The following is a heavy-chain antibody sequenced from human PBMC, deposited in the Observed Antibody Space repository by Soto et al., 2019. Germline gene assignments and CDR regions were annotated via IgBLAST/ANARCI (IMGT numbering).Heavy chain of an antibody. Sequence: GASVKVSCKASGYTFTGYYMHWVRQAPGQGLEWMGWINPNSGGTNYAQKFQGRVTMTRDTSISTAYMELSRLRSDDTAVYYCAFGDGSGSYPPPFDPWGQGTLVTVSS. J-gene: IGHJ5*02. V-gene: IGHV1-2*02. CDR1: GYTFTGYY. D-gene: IGHD3-10*01. CDR3: AFGDGSGSYPPPFDP. CDR2: INPNSGGT.